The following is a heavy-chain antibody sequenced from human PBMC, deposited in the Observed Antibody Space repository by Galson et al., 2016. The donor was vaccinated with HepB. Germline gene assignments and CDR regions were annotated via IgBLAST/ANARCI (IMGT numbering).Heavy chain of an antibody. CDR3: ARYGYCSSTSCYGFDP. J-gene: IGHJ5*02. V-gene: IGHV4-31*03. CDR2: IYYSGST. D-gene: IGHD2-2*01. CDR1: GGSISSGGYY. Sequence: TLSLTCTVSGGSISSGGYYRSWIRQHSGKGLEWIGYIYYSGSTYYNPSLKSRLAISVDTSKNQFSLKLSSVTAADTAVYYCARYGYCSSTSCYGFDPWGQGTLVTVSS.